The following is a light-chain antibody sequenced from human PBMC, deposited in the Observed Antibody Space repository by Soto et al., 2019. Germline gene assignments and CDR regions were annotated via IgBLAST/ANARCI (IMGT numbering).Light chain of an antibody. CDR1: SSDVGGYNY. CDR2: DVN. Sequence: QSVLTQPASVSGSHGHSITISCTETSSDVGGYNYVSWHQQHPGKAPKLMIFDVNNRPSGVSNRFSGSKSGNTASLTISGLQAEDEADYYCSSYTSSHTCVFGTGTKVTVL. J-gene: IGLJ1*01. V-gene: IGLV2-14*01. CDR3: SSYTSSHTCV.